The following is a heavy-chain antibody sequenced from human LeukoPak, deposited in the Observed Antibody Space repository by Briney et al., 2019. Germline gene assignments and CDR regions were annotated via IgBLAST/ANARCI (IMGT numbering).Heavy chain of an antibody. J-gene: IGHJ4*02. CDR1: GFTFSSYW. CDR3: ARDLVGYSYGYSDY. CDR2: IYSGGST. D-gene: IGHD5-18*01. Sequence: PGGSLRLSCAASGFTFSSYWMSWVRQAPGKGLEWVSVIYSGGSTYYADSVKGRFTISRDNSKNTLYLQMNSLRAEDTAVYYCARDLVGYSYGYSDYWGQGTLVTVSS. V-gene: IGHV3-66*01.